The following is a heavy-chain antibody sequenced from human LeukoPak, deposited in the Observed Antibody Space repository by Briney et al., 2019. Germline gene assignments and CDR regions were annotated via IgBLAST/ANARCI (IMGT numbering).Heavy chain of an antibody. Sequence: GGSLRLSFAASGFTFSSYSMNWVRQAPGKGLEWVSSISSSSSYIYYAGSVKGRFTTSRDNAKNSLYLQMNSLRAEDTAVYYCARDIPNYSSSWPIDYWGQGTLVTVSS. CDR2: ISSSSSYI. V-gene: IGHV3-21*01. CDR3: ARDIPNYSSSWPIDY. D-gene: IGHD6-13*01. CDR1: GFTFSSYS. J-gene: IGHJ4*02.